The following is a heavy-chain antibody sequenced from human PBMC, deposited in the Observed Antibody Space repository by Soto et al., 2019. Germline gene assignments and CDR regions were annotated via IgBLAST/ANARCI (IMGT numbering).Heavy chain of an antibody. CDR1: GYTFTSYD. D-gene: IGHD3-3*01. J-gene: IGHJ6*03. Sequence: VASVKVSSKASGYTFTSYDINWVRQATGQALEWMGWMNPNSGNTGYAQKFQGRVTMTRNTSISTAYMELSSLRSEDTAVYYCARVSYQWIFGRYYYYYYMDVWGKGTTVTVSS. CDR3: ARVSYQWIFGRYYYYYYMDV. CDR2: MNPNSGNT. V-gene: IGHV1-8*01.